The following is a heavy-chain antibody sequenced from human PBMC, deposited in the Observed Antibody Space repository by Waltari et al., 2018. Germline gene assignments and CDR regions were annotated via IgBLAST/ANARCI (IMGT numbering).Heavy chain of an antibody. J-gene: IGHJ5*02. V-gene: IGHV6-1*01. D-gene: IGHD2-15*01. CDR2: TYYRSKWYN. Sequence: QVQLQQSGPGLVKPSQTLSLTCAISGDSVSSNSAAWNWIRQSPSRRLEWLGRTYYRSKWYNDYAVSVKSRITINPDTSKNQFSLQLNSVTPEDTAVYYCARDSGYCSGGSCYSGFDPWGQGTLVTVSS. CDR3: ARDSGYCSGGSCYSGFDP. CDR1: GDSVSSNSAA.